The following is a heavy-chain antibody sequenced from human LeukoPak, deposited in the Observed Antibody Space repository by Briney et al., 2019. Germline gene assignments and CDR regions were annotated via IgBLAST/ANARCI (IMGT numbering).Heavy chain of an antibody. D-gene: IGHD2-2*01. Sequence: NTGGSLRLSCVASGFTFSSHSMNWVRQAPGKGLEWVSSISSSGSYIYNADSVKGRFTISRDNAKNSLYLQMNSLRAEDTAVYYCARDESRSISCYAQWGQGTLVTVSS. CDR3: ARDESRSISCYAQ. CDR2: ISSSGSYI. J-gene: IGHJ4*02. V-gene: IGHV3-21*01. CDR1: GFTFSSHS.